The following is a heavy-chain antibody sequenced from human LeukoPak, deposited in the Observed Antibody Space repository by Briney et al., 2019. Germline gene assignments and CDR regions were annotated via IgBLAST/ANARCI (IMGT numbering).Heavy chain of an antibody. V-gene: IGHV4-39*01. J-gene: IGHJ6*02. CDR1: GGSISSSTYY. Sequence: SETLSLTCTVSGGSISSSTYYWGWIRQPPGKGLEWIGGIYNSGSTYYNPSLKSRVTISVDTSKNQFSLKLNSVTAADTAVYYCARQHYYYGLDVWGQETTVTVSS. CDR2: IYNSGST. CDR3: ARQHYYYGLDV.